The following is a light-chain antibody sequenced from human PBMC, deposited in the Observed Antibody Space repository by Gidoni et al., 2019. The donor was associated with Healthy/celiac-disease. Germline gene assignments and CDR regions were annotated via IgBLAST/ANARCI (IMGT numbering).Light chain of an antibody. CDR2: SNN. V-gene: IGLV1-44*01. Sequence: QSVLTQPPSASGTPGPGVTISCSGSSPNIGSNTVNWYQQLPGTAPKHLIYSNNQRPSGVPDRFSGSKSGTSASLAISGLQSEDEADYYCAAWDDSLNGVVFGGGTKLTVL. J-gene: IGLJ2*01. CDR1: SPNIGSNT. CDR3: AAWDDSLNGVV.